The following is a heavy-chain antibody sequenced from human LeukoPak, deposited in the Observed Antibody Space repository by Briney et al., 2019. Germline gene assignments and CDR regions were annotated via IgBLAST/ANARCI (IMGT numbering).Heavy chain of an antibody. J-gene: IGHJ4*02. Sequence: GXSLRLSCAASGFTFSSYRMHWVRQAQGKGRGWVSRINSDGSSTSYADSVKGRFTISRDNAKNTLYLQMNSLRAEDTAVYYCARTSGHFGYYFDYWGQGTLVTVSS. CDR3: ARTSGHFGYYFDY. D-gene: IGHD3-16*01. CDR2: INSDGSST. V-gene: IGHV3-74*01. CDR1: GFTFSSYR.